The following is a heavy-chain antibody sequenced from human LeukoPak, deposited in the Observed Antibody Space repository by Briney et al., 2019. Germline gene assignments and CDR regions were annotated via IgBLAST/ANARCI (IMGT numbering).Heavy chain of an antibody. CDR2: ISGSGANT. CDR3: AREVTARSLLYARASNWFDP. Sequence: GGSLRLSCAASGFTFSPYAMSWVHQAPGKGLEWVSTISGSGANTYYADSVRGRFTISRDNSKNTLYLHMNSLRAEDTAVYYCAREVTARSLLYARASNWFDPWGQGTLVTVSS. V-gene: IGHV3-23*01. D-gene: IGHD3-10*01. CDR1: GFTFSPYA. J-gene: IGHJ5*02.